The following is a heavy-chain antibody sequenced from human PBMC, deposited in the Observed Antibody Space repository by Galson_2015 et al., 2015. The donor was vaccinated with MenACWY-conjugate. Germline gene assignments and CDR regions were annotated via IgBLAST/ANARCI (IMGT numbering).Heavy chain of an antibody. CDR2: IGVSGDT. CDR3: ARDRRAAGAFRANWYFNL. Sequence: SLRLSCAASGFTFGSFDMHWVRQATGKGLEWVSSIGVSGDTWYHASVKGRFTMSRENAKNSEYLQLSNLRAEDTAADYCARDRRAAGAFRANWYFNLWGRGTLVTVSS. V-gene: IGHV3-13*01. D-gene: IGHD6-13*01. J-gene: IGHJ2*01. CDR1: GFTFGSFD.